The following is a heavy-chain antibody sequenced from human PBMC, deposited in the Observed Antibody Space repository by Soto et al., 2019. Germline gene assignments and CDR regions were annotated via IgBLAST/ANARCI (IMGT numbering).Heavy chain of an antibody. V-gene: IGHV1-69*13. J-gene: IGHJ6*02. CDR2: IIPIFGTA. D-gene: IGHD1-7*01. CDR1: GGTFSSYA. Sequence: SVKVSCKASGGTFSSYAISWVRQAPGQGLEWMGGIIPIFGTANYAQKFQGRVTITADESTSTAYMELSSLRSEDTAVYYCARAGTGTTSLYYYYGMDVWGQGTTVTVSS. CDR3: ARAGTGTTSLYYYYGMDV.